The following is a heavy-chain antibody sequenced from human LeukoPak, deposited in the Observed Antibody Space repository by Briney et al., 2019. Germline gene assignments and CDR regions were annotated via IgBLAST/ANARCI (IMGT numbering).Heavy chain of an antibody. CDR3: ALGGGEIDY. CDR2: IYYSGST. Sequence: SETLSLTCTVSGGSISSSSYYWGWIRQPPGKGLEWIGSIYYSGSTYYNPSLKSRVTISVDTSKNQFSLKLSSVTAADTAVYYCALGGGEIDYWGQGTLVTVSS. J-gene: IGHJ4*02. V-gene: IGHV4-39*01. CDR1: GGSISSSSYY. D-gene: IGHD2-21*01.